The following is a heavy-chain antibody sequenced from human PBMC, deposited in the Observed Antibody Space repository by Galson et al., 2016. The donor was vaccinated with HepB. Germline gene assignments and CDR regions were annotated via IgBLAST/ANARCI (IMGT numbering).Heavy chain of an antibody. CDR1: GYTFTSYA. CDR2: INAGNGNT. Sequence: SVKVSCKASGYTFTSYAMHWVRQAPGQRLEWMGWINAGNGNTRYSQKFQGRVTITRDTSASTAYMELSSLRSEDTAVYYCAREYNYGFSYYGMDVWGQGTTVTVSS. D-gene: IGHD5-18*01. V-gene: IGHV1-3*01. CDR3: AREYNYGFSYYGMDV. J-gene: IGHJ6*02.